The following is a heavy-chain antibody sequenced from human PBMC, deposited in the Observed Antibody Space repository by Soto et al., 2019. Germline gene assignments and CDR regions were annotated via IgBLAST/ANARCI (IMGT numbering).Heavy chain of an antibody. V-gene: IGHV1-69*13. D-gene: IGHD4-17*01. J-gene: IGHJ4*02. CDR1: GGTFSSYA. Sequence: SVKVSCKASGGTFSSYAISWVRQAPGQGLEWMGGIIPTFGTANYAQKFQGRVTITADESTSTAYMELSGLRSEDTAVYYCAREVDYGDYLFDYWGQGTLVTVSS. CDR2: IIPTFGTA. CDR3: AREVDYGDYLFDY.